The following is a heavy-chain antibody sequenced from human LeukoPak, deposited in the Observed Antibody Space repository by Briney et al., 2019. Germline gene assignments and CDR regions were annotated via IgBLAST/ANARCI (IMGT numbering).Heavy chain of an antibody. J-gene: IGHJ4*02. V-gene: IGHV3-53*01. D-gene: IGHD1-26*01. CDR2: IYSGGST. CDR3: AKVSAWAMVGATYFDY. Sequence: GSLRLSCAASGFTVSSNYMSWVRQAPGRGLEWVSVIYSGGSTYYADSVKGRFTISRDNSKNTVYLQMNSLRAEDTAVYYCAKVSAWAMVGATYFDYWGQGTLVTVSS. CDR1: GFTVSSNY.